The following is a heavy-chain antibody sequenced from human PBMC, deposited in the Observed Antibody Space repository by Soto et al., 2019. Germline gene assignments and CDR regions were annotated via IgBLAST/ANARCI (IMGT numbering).Heavy chain of an antibody. Sequence: GASVKVSCKASGGTFSSYAISWVRQAPGQGLEWMGGIIPIFGTANYAQKFQGRVTITADESTSTAYMELSSLRSEDTAVYYCASPAREMATRSFDIWGQGTMVTVSS. CDR2: IIPIFGTA. CDR1: GGTFSSYA. V-gene: IGHV1-69*13. D-gene: IGHD5-12*01. CDR3: ASPAREMATRSFDI. J-gene: IGHJ3*02.